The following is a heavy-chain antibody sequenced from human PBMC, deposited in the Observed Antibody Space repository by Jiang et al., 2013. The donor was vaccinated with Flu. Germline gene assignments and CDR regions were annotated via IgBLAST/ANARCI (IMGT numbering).Heavy chain of an antibody. J-gene: IGHJ5*02. D-gene: IGHD1-7*01. CDR1: GGTFSSYA. CDR3: ASQNYRYNWNYFLWWFDP. Sequence: GAEVKKPGSSVKVSCKASGGTFSSYAISWVRQAPGQGLEWMGGIIPIFGTANYAQKFQGRVTITADESTSTAYMELSSLRSEDTAVYYCASQNYRYNWNYFLWWFDPWGQGTLVTVSS. CDR2: IIPIFGTA. V-gene: IGHV1-69*01.